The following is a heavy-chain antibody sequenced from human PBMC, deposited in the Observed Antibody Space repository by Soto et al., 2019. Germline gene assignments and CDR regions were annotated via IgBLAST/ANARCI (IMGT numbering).Heavy chain of an antibody. J-gene: IGHJ5*02. CDR2: ISPIFGTA. CDR3: ERGGYSGYGPERFDP. CDR1: GGTFSSYA. D-gene: IGHD5-12*01. Sequence: QVQLVQSGAEVKKPGSSVKVSCKASGGTFSSYAISWVRQAPGQGLEWMGGISPIFGTANYEQKFQGRVTITADESTGTAYMGLSSLRSEDTAVYYCERGGYSGYGPERFDPWGQGTLVTVSS. V-gene: IGHV1-69*01.